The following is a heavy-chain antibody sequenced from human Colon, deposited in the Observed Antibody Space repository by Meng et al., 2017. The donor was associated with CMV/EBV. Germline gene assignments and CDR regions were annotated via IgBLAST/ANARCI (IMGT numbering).Heavy chain of an antibody. CDR2: ITNSGGSA. CDR3: AKGRTTIFGVGDSAMDV. CDR1: GFTFNSFA. Sequence: GGSLRLSCTASGFTFNSFALSWVRQSPGKGLQWVSTITNSGGSANYADSVKGRLTVSRDNSKNTLYLQMNSLRAEDTAIYYCAKGRTTIFGVGDSAMDVWGQGTTVTVSS. V-gene: IGHV3-23*01. D-gene: IGHD3-3*01. J-gene: IGHJ6*02.